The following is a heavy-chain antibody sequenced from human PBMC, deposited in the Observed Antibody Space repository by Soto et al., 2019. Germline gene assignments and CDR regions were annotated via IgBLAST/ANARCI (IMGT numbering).Heavy chain of an antibody. CDR2: INLDGSEK. CDR3: ARGAMAGNEVPGE. J-gene: IGHJ1*01. D-gene: IGHD1-1*01. V-gene: IGHV3-7*04. CDR1: GFTFRSYW. Sequence: EGQLVESGGGLVQPGGSLRLSCQVSGFTFRSYWMTWVRRAPGKGLEWVANINLDGSEKYYVDAVKGRFTISRDHAKNSLHLDLRELRANDTAVYYCARGAMAGNEVPGEWGQGTLVTVSS.